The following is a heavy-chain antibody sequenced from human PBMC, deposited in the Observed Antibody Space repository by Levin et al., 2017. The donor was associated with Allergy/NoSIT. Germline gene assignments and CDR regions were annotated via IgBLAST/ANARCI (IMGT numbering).Heavy chain of an antibody. CDR1: GGSFRTYY. V-gene: IGHV4-34*01. Sequence: PSQTLSLTCAVYGGSFRTYYWHWIRQPPGKGLEWIGQLSHSGSTSYNPSLRSRATISGDTSKNQFSLKLSSVTAADTAVYYCTKTIVSSSIESYWGQGTLVTVSS. CDR2: LSHSGST. CDR3: TKTIVSSSIESY. J-gene: IGHJ4*02. D-gene: IGHD6-6*01.